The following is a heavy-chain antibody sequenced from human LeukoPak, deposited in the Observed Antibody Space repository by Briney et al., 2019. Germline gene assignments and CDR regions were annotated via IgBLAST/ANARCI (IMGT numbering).Heavy chain of an antibody. D-gene: IGHD2-2*02. CDR3: AREYCSSTSCYRKDYYYYGMDV. CDR2: INPNSGGT. V-gene: IGHV1-2*06. CDR1: GYTFTGYY. Sequence: ASVKVSCKASGYTFTGYYMHWVRQAPGQGLEWMGRINPNSGGTNYAQKFQGRVTMTRDTSISTAYMELSRLRSDDTAVYYYAREYCSSTSCYRKDYYYYGMDVWGQGTTVTVSS. J-gene: IGHJ6*02.